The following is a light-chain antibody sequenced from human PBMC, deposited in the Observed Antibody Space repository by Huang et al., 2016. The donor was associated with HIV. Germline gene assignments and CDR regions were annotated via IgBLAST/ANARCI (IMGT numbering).Light chain of an antibody. J-gene: IGKJ3*01. CDR3: QKYDTWPFT. CDR1: QSIGRD. CDR2: GTS. V-gene: IGKV3-15*01. Sequence: EIAMTQSPAILSASLGERVTLSCKASQSIGRDLAWYQQKPGQAPRLLLYGTSTRATGVPARFSGSGSGTDFTLTISRLESEDFAVYFCQKYDTWPFTFGPGAKVDIK.